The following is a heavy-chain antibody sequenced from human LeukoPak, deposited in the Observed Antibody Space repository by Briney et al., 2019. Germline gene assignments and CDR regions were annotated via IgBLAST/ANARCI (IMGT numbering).Heavy chain of an antibody. CDR1: GGTFSSYA. CDR2: IIPIFGTA. V-gene: IGHV1-69*13. D-gene: IGHD5-24*01. CDR3: ARRDGYNYIGFDY. Sequence: SVKVTCKASGGTFSSYAISWVRRAPGQGLEWMGGIIPIFGTANYAQKFQGRVTITADESTSTAYMELSSLRSEDTAVYYCARRDGYNYIGFDYWGQGTLVTVSS. J-gene: IGHJ4*02.